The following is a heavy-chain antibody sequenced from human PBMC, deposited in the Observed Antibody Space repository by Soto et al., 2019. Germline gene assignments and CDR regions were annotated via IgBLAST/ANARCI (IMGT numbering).Heavy chain of an antibody. D-gene: IGHD6-6*01. V-gene: IGHV3-23*01. CDR3: AKVIVLGASTIEF. CDR1: GFTFNHYG. Sequence: EQLLESGGGLVQPGGSLTLSCAASGFTFNHYGMAWVRQAPGKGLEWVSVISGSGGTTYYADSVKGRFTISRDNSKSTVYLQMNSLRVEVTALYSCAKVIVLGASTIEFWGPGTLVTVSS. CDR2: ISGSGGTT. J-gene: IGHJ4*02.